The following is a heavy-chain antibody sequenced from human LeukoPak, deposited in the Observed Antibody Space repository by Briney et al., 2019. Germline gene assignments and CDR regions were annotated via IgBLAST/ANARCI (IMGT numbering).Heavy chain of an antibody. V-gene: IGHV3-7*03. Sequence: GGSLRLSCAASGFTFSSYWMTWVRQAPGKGLEWVANIKEDGTRKNYMDSVKGRFTISRDNAKNSLYLQMSGLRAEDTALYYCATPLDYYDGSGHHQGGDWRQGTLLTVSS. J-gene: IGHJ4*02. CDR3: ATPLDYYDGSGHHQGGD. D-gene: IGHD3-22*01. CDR2: IKEDGTRK. CDR1: GFTFSSYW.